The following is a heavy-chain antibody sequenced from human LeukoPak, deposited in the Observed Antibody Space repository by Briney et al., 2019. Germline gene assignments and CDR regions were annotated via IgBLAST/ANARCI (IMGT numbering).Heavy chain of an antibody. CDR1: GFTFDDYA. V-gene: IGHV3-9*01. J-gene: IGHJ4*02. Sequence: GGSLRLSCAASGFTFDDYAMYWVRHAPGKGLEWVSGISWNSGSIGYANSVKGRFTISRDNAKNSLYLQMNSLRAEDTALYYCAKDRAIVGATPYFDYWGQGTLVTVSS. CDR3: AKDRAIVGATPYFDY. CDR2: ISWNSGSI. D-gene: IGHD1-26*01.